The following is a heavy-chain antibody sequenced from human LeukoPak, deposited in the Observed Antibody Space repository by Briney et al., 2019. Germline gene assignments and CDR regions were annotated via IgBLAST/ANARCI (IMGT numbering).Heavy chain of an antibody. CDR3: ARGLIAVAGTLLVY. Sequence: GGSLRLPCAASGFPLSSYWKHWVRQAPGKGLVWVSRINSGGSSTSYAASVKGRFTISSDNAKNTLYLQMNSLRAQGTAVHYCARGLIAVAGTLLVYWGEGTLVTVPS. J-gene: IGHJ4*02. CDR2: INSGGSST. V-gene: IGHV3-74*01. CDR1: GFPLSSYW. D-gene: IGHD6-19*01.